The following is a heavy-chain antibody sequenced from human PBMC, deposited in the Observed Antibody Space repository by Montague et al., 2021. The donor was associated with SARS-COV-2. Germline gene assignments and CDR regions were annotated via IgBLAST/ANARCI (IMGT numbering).Heavy chain of an antibody. CDR2: IYYSRST. CDR3: ARVGRQQLVRLSGMDV. J-gene: IGHJ6*02. Sequence: SETLSLTCTVSGGSIRNYYWTWIRQSPGKGLEWIGFIYYSRSTNSNPSLGSRVTISVDTSKNQFSLKLSSVTAADTAVYYCARVGRQQLVRLSGMDVWGQGTTVTVSS. V-gene: IGHV4-59*12. D-gene: IGHD6-13*01. CDR1: GGSIRNYY.